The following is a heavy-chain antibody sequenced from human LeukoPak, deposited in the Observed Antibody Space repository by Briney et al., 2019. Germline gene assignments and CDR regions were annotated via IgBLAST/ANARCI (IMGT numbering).Heavy chain of an antibody. CDR2: ISGSGGST. CDR1: GFTFSSYA. J-gene: IGHJ4*02. Sequence: GGSLRLSCAASGFTFSSYAMSWVRQAPGKGLEWVSGISGSGGSTYYADSAKGRFTISRDNSKNTLYLQMNSLRADDTAVYYCAKKYDSSGFYFDYWGQGTLVTVSS. V-gene: IGHV3-23*01. CDR3: AKKYDSSGFYFDY. D-gene: IGHD3-22*01.